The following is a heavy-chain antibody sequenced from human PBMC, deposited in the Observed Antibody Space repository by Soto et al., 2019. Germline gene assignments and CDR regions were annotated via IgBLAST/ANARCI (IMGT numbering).Heavy chain of an antibody. J-gene: IGHJ6*02. CDR2: IFSGGET. CDR1: GFTVSNKY. V-gene: IGHV3-53*02. D-gene: IGHD3-10*01. CDR3: ARGGSGYYYGLDV. Sequence: EVQLVETGGGLIQPGGSLRLSCAASGFTVSNKYMRWVRQAPGKGLEWISVIFSGGETYYADSVKGRFTISRDNSKNTLYLQMSSLRADDTAMYYCARGGSGYYYGLDVWGQGTTVTVSS.